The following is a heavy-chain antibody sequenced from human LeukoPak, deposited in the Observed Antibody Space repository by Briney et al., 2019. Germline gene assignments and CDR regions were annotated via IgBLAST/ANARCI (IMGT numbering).Heavy chain of an antibody. CDR3: ARRVPSGSGSYDFDY. J-gene: IGHJ4*02. D-gene: IGHD3-10*01. CDR1: GGSISSGGYS. V-gene: IGHV4-30-2*01. CDR2: IYHSGST. Sequence: SETLSLTCAVSGGSISSGGYSWSWIRQPPGKGLEWIGYIYHSGSTYYNPSLKSRVTISVDRSKNQFSLKLSSVTAADTAVYYCARRVPSGSGSYDFDYWGQGTLVTVSS.